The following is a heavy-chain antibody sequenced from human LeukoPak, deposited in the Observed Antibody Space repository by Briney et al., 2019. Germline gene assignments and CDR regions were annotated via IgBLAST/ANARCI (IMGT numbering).Heavy chain of an antibody. CDR3: ARRVPSGFVDS. D-gene: IGHD5-12*01. CDR1: GGYISADY. J-gene: IGHJ4*02. CDR2: ISYSGNT. V-gene: IGHV4-59*08. Sequence: SETRSLTCAVSGGYISADYWIWIRQPPGTGLEWIGYISYSGNTNYNPSLKSRVTISQDTSKDQFSLRLSSVTAADTAMYYCARRVPSGFVDSWGQGTLVTVSS.